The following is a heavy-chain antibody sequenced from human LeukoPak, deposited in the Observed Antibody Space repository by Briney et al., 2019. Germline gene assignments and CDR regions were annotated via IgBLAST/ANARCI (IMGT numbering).Heavy chain of an antibody. CDR3: ARRYFDY. J-gene: IGHJ4*02. V-gene: IGHV3-7*03. CDR1: GFTFRSHG. CDR2: IKQDGSEK. Sequence: GSLRLSCVGFGFTFRSHGMSWVRQAPGKGLEWVANIKQDGSEKYYVDSVKGRFTISRDNAKNSLYLQMNSLRAEDTAVYYCARRYFDYWGQGTLVTVSS.